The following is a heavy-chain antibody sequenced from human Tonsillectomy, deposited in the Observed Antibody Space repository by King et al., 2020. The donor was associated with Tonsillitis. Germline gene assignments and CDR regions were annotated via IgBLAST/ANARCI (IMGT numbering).Heavy chain of an antibody. V-gene: IGHV2-70*04. CDR2: IDWDDDK. CDR3: ARIYAANTDFWSGYGMDV. D-gene: IGHD3-3*01. CDR1: GFSLSTSGMC. Sequence: TLKESGPALVRPTQTLTLTCTFSGFSLSTSGMCMNWIRQPPGKALEWLARIDWDDDKFYNTSLKTRLTISKDTSKNQVVLTMTNMDPADTGTYYCARIYAANTDFWSGYGMDVWGQGTTVTVSS. J-gene: IGHJ6*02.